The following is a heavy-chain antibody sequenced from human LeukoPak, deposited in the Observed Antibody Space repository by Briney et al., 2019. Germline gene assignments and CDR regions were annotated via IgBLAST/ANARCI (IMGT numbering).Heavy chain of an antibody. Sequence: GGSLRLSCAASGFTFSSYAMNWVRQAPGKGLEWVSSISSSSCYIYYANSVKGRFTISRDNAKNSLYLQMNSLRAEDTAVYYCARLLSGTLHYWGQGTLVTVSS. CDR1: GFTFSSYA. CDR2: ISSSSCYI. D-gene: IGHD1-26*01. J-gene: IGHJ4*02. V-gene: IGHV3-21*01. CDR3: ARLLSGTLHY.